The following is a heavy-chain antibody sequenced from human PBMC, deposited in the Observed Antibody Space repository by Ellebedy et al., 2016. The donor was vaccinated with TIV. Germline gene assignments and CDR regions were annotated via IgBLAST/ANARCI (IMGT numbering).Heavy chain of an antibody. D-gene: IGHD1-1*01. J-gene: IGHJ4*02. CDR1: GGSLNGHY. Sequence: MPGGSLRLSCAVYGGSLNGHYWSWIRQPPGKGLEWIGEINHTGSTTYNPSLKSRVTVSVDTPKNQFSLIMSSVTAADTAVYYCARHGQLETFDFWGQGTLVTVSS. V-gene: IGHV4-34*01. CDR3: ARHGQLETFDF. CDR2: INHTGST.